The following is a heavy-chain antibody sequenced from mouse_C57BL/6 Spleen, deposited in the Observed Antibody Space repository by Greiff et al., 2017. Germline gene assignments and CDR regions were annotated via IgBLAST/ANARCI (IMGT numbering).Heavy chain of an antibody. CDR1: GFSLTSYG. CDR3: SKGCYDGRAWFAY. CDR2: IWRGGST. Sequence: VQLQESGPGLVQPSQSLSITCTVSGFSLTSYGVHWVRQSPGKGLEWLGVIWRGGSTDYNAAFMSRLSITKDNSKSQVFFKMNSLQADDTAIYYCSKGCYDGRAWFAYWGQGTLVTVSA. V-gene: IGHV2-5*01. J-gene: IGHJ3*01. D-gene: IGHD2-12*01.